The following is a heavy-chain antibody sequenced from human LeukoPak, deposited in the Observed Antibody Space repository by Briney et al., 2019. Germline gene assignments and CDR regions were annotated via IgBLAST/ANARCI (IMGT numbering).Heavy chain of an antibody. CDR2: IYTSGST. CDR1: GGSISSSSYY. Sequence: SETLSLTCTVSGGSISSSSYYWSWIRQPAGKGLEWIGRIYTSGSTNYNPSLKSRVTMSVDTSKNQFSLKLSSVTAADTAVYYCARRLVRQQLVRSRPSWFDPWGQGTLVTVSS. D-gene: IGHD6-13*01. CDR3: ARRLVRQQLVRSRPSWFDP. V-gene: IGHV4-61*02. J-gene: IGHJ5*02.